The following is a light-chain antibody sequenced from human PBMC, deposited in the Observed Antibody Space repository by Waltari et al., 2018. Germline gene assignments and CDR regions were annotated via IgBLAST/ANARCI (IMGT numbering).Light chain of an antibody. CDR3: SSYTSSSPVV. V-gene: IGLV2-14*01. CDR1: RSDVGGYNY. CDR2: EVS. J-gene: IGLJ2*01. Sequence: QSALTQPASVSESPGQSITISCTGTRSDVGGYNYFSWYQQHPGKAPKLMIYEVSKRPSGCSSRFSGSKSGHTASLTISGLQAEDEADYYCSSYTSSSPVVFGGGTKLTVL.